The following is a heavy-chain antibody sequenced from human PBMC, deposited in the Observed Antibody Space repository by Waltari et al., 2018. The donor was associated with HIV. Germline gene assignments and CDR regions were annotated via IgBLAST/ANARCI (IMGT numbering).Heavy chain of an antibody. CDR3: ARNDDFWSGYGFDY. J-gene: IGHJ4*02. Sequence: LQLQESGPGLVKPSETLSLTCTVSGGSISSSSYYWGWIRQPPGKGLEWIGSIYYSGSTYYNPSLKSRVTISVDTSKNQFSLKLSSVTAADTAVYYCARNDDFWSGYGFDYWGQGTLVTVSS. V-gene: IGHV4-39*01. D-gene: IGHD3-3*01. CDR1: GGSISSSSYY. CDR2: IYYSGST.